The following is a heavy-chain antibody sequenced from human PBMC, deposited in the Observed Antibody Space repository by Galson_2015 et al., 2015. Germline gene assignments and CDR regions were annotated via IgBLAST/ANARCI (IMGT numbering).Heavy chain of an antibody. CDR3: ARDAGDIVVVVAATAYFDY. Sequence: SLRLSCAASGFTFSSYAMHWVRQAPGKGLEWVAVMYSDGSNKYYADSVKGRFTISRDNSKNTLYLQMNSLRAEDTAVYYCARDAGDIVVVVAATAYFDYWGQGTLVTVSS. J-gene: IGHJ4*02. D-gene: IGHD2-15*01. V-gene: IGHV3-30-3*01. CDR2: MYSDGSNK. CDR1: GFTFSSYA.